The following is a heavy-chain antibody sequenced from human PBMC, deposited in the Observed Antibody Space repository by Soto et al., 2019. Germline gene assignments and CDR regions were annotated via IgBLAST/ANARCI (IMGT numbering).Heavy chain of an antibody. CDR2: ISGSGGST. J-gene: IGHJ4*02. CDR3: AKDAEGGIVTGTRVTCFDY. CDR1: GFTFSSYA. Sequence: EVQLLESGGGLVQPGGSLRLSCAASGFTFSSYAMSWVRQTPGKGLEWVSAISGSGGSTYYADSVKGRFTISRDNSKNTLYLQMNSLRAEDTAVYYCAKDAEGGIVTGTRVTCFDYWGQGTLVTVSS. D-gene: IGHD1-7*01. V-gene: IGHV3-23*01.